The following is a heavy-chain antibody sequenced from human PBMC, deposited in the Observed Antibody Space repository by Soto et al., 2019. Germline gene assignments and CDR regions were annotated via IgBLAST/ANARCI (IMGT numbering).Heavy chain of an antibody. Sequence: QVQLLESGGGVVQSGRSLRLSCAASGFTFSGSEMHWVRQGPGKGLEWVAFISYDGDNKYYADSVKGRFTVSRDNSRNTLHLQMDSLRPEDTAVYYCARASYFSEKTAYYAKSFKWFDPWGQGTLLTVSS. D-gene: IGHD3-9*01. CDR1: GFTFSGSE. CDR2: ISYDGDNK. J-gene: IGHJ5*02. CDR3: ARASYFSEKTAYYAKSFKWFDP. V-gene: IGHV3-30*14.